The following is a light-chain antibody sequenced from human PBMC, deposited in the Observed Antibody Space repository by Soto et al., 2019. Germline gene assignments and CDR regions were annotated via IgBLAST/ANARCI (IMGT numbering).Light chain of an antibody. CDR3: ASFTRSATVV. Sequence: QSALTQPASVSGSPGQSITISCAGTSSEVGGYNYVSWYQQHPGKVPRLIISDVNNRPSGVSDRFSGSKSGNTASLTISGLQAEDEADYYCASFTRSATVVFGGGTKLTVL. CDR1: SSEVGGYNY. J-gene: IGLJ2*01. CDR2: DVN. V-gene: IGLV2-14*03.